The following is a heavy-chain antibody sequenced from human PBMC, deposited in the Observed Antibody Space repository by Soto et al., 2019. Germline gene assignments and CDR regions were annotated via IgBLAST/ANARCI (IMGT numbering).Heavy chain of an antibody. CDR1: EDSVSSTSAA. CDR3: AGVSAFGVDSSYFDL. D-gene: IGHD3-3*01. CDR2: TYYRSRWYN. V-gene: IGHV6-1*01. J-gene: IGHJ2*01. Sequence: SQTLSLTCAISEDSVSSTSAAWNWNRQSPSRGLEWLGRTYYRSRWYNDYAVSVKSRITINPDTSKNQFSLHLNSVTPDDTAVYYCAGVSAFGVDSSYFDLWGRGTLVTVSS.